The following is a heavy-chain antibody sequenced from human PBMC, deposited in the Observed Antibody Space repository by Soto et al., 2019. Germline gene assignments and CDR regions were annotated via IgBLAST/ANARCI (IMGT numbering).Heavy chain of an antibody. Sequence: EVQLVESGGGLVQPGGSLKLSCAASGFTFSGSAMHWVRQASGKGLEWVGRIRSKANSYATAYAASVKGRFTISRDDSKNTAYLQMNSLKTEDTDVYYCTLWFGEFSPWGQGTLVTVSS. CDR1: GFTFSGSA. V-gene: IGHV3-73*02. D-gene: IGHD3-10*01. J-gene: IGHJ5*02. CDR2: IRSKANSYAT. CDR3: TLWFGEFSP.